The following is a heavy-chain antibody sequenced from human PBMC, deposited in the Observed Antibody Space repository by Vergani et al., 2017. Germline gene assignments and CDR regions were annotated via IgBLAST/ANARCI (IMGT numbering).Heavy chain of an antibody. CDR2: ISYDGSNK. Sequence: QVQLVESGGGVVQPGRSLRLSCAASGFTFSSSAMHWVRQAPGKGLEWVAVISYDGSNKYYADSVKGRFTISRDNSKKTLYLQMNSLRAEDTAAYYCARRLWFGEHRNWFDPWGQGTLVTVSS. J-gene: IGHJ5*02. CDR3: ARRLWFGEHRNWFDP. CDR1: GFTFSSSA. D-gene: IGHD3-10*01. V-gene: IGHV3-30-3*01.